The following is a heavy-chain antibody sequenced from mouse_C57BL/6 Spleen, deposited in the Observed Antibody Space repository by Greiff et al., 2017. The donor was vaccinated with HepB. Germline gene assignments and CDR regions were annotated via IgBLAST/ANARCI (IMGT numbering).Heavy chain of an antibody. D-gene: IGHD1-1*01. CDR1: GYSLTSGDF. V-gene: IGHV3-6*01. CDR2: ISYDGSN. J-gene: IGHJ2*01. Sequence: EVKLMESGPGLVKPSQSLSLTCPVTGYSLTSGDFCYWIRPPPGNILEMMGYISYDGSNNYNPSLKNRISITQDTSNNQFFLKLNSVTTEDTATYYCARGTKIVATDYWGQGTTLTVSS. CDR3: ARGTKIVATDY.